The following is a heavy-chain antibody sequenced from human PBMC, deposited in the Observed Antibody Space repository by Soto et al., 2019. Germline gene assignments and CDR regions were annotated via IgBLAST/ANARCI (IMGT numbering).Heavy chain of an antibody. D-gene: IGHD3-3*01. V-gene: IGHV4-30-4*01. CDR1: GGSVSSGDYY. Sequence: PSETLSLTCTVSGGSVSSGDYYWGWIRQPPGKGLEWIGYIYYSGSTYYIPSLKSRVTISVDTSKNQFSLQLNSVTAADTAMYYCARGHNYNFGWVRGFDPWGQGTLVTVSS. CDR3: ARGHNYNFGWVRGFDP. CDR2: IYYSGST. J-gene: IGHJ5*02.